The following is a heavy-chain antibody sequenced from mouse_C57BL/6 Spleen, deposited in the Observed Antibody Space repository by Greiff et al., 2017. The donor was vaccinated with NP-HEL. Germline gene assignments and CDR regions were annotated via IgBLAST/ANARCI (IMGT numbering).Heavy chain of an antibody. CDR2: INPYNGGT. CDR1: GYTFTDYY. J-gene: IGHJ2*01. D-gene: IGHD1-1*01. V-gene: IGHV1-19*01. Sequence: EVQLQESGPVLVKPGASVKMSCKASGYTFTDYYMNWVKQSHGKSLEWIGVINPYNGGTSYNQKFKGKATLTVDKSSSTAYMELNSLTSEDSAVYYCARGGGGFTTVVASGYWGQGTTLTVSS. CDR3: ARGGGGFTTVVASGY.